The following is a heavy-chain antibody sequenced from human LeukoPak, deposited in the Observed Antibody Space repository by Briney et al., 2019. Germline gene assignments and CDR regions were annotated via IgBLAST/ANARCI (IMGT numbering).Heavy chain of an antibody. CDR1: GFTFSSYG. J-gene: IGHJ4*02. V-gene: IGHV3-30*02. CDR3: AKDAGYCSSTSCPSDY. D-gene: IGHD2-2*01. Sequence: GGSLRLSCAASGFTFSSYGMHWVRQAPGKGLEWVAFIRYDGSNKYYADSVKGRFTISSDNSKNTLYLQMNSLRAEDTAVYYCAKDAGYCSSTSCPSDYWGQGTLVTVSS. CDR2: IRYDGSNK.